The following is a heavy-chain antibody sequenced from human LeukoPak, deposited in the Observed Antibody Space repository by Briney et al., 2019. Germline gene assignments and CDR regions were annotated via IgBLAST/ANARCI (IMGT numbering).Heavy chain of an antibody. V-gene: IGHV3-23*01. CDR2: ISGRGGTT. J-gene: IGHJ6*03. D-gene: IGHD2-2*01. Sequence: GGSLRLSCAASGFTFSDHAMTWVRQVPGKGLEWVSGISGRGGTTYSADYLKGRFTVSRDNSKNTLYLQMNDLRAEDTAEYFSAKGGYCGGTNCYFYYMDVWGKGTTVTVSS. CDR3: AKGGYCGGTNCYFYYMDV. CDR1: GFTFSDHA.